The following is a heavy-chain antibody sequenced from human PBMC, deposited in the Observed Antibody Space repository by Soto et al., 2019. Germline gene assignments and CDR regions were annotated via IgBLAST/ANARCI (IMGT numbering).Heavy chain of an antibody. J-gene: IGHJ4*02. CDR1: GGSISSYY. Sequence: ASETLSLTCTVSGGSISSYYWSWIRQPAGKGLEWIGRIYTSGSTNYNPSLKSRVTMSVDTSKNQFSLKLSSVTAADTAVYYCARDGPDSSGYYYFDYWGQGTLVTVSS. D-gene: IGHD3-22*01. V-gene: IGHV4-4*07. CDR3: ARDGPDSSGYYYFDY. CDR2: IYTSGST.